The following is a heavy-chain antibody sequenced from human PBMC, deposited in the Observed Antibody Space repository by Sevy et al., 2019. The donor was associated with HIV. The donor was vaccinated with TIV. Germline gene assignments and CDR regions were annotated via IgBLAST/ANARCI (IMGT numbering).Heavy chain of an antibody. CDR2: ISGSGSTI. CDR1: GFTFSSYS. D-gene: IGHD6-13*01. J-gene: IGHJ4*02. CDR3: ARLSGYSSSWSYFDY. V-gene: IGHV3-48*01. Sequence: GGSLRLSCAASGFTFSSYSMNWVRQAPGKGLEWVSYISGSGSTIYYADSVKGRITISRDNAKNSLYLQMNSLRAEDTAVYYCARLSGYSSSWSYFDYWGQGTLVTVSS.